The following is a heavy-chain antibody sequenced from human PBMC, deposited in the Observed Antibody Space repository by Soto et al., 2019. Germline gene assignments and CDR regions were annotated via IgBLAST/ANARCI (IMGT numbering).Heavy chain of an antibody. CDR2: IKPGGST. CDR3: ARGAGYCSSTSCRQSWFDP. Sequence: QEQLQQWGAGLLKPSETLSLTCAVYSGSFSGYFWSWIRQPPGKGLEWIGEIKPGGSTNYNPSLKSRVIISVDTSKNQFSLKLSSVTAADTAVYYCARGAGYCSSTSCRQSWFDPWGQGTLVTVSS. V-gene: IGHV4-34*01. D-gene: IGHD2-2*01. J-gene: IGHJ5*02. CDR1: SGSFSGYF.